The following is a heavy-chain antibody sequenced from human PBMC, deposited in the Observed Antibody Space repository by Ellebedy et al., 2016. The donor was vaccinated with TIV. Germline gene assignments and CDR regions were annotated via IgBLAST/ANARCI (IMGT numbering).Heavy chain of an antibody. CDR2: ISSSSSDI. CDR3: ARVRPGYFDY. D-gene: IGHD3-10*01. J-gene: IGHJ4*02. Sequence: PGGSLRLSCAASGFTFSIYSMKWVRQAPGKGLEWVSYISSSSSDIYYADSVKGRFTISRDNGKNSLYLQMNSLRPEDTAVYYCARVRPGYFDYWGQGTLVTVSS. CDR1: GFTFSIYS. V-gene: IGHV3-48*01.